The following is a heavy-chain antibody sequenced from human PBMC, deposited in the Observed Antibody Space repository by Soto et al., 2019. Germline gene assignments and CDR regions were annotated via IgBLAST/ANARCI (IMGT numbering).Heavy chain of an antibody. CDR1: GFTFSSYG. CDR3: AKGDSSGWYPFDD. CDR2: ISYDGSNK. D-gene: IGHD6-19*01. Sequence: QVQLVESGGGVVQPGRSLRLSCAASGFTFSSYGMHWVRQAPGKGLEWVAVISYDGSNKYYADSVKGRFTISRDNSKNTLYLQMNSLRAEDTAVYYCAKGDSSGWYPFDDWGQGTLVTVSS. V-gene: IGHV3-30*18. J-gene: IGHJ4*02.